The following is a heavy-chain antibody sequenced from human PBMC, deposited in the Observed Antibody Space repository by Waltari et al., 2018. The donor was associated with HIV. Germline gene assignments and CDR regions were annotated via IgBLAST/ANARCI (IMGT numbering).Heavy chain of an antibody. V-gene: IGHV7-4-1*02. D-gene: IGHD6-19*01. J-gene: IGHJ6*02. CDR2: INTHTGLP. CDR3: AKGIAVSTTYYYSAMDV. Sequence: QVQLVQSGSELKKPGASVKVSCKASGYTFTTYAMNWVRQAPGQGLEWMGWINTHTGLPTYAQGFSGRFVFSLDTSVSTAYLQISSLESEDTAVYFCAKGIAVSTTYYYSAMDVWGPGTTVAVSS. CDR1: GYTFTTYA.